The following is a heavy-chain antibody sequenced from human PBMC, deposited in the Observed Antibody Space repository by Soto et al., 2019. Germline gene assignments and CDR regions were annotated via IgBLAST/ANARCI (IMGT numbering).Heavy chain of an antibody. V-gene: IGHV3-21*01. Sequence: GGSLRLSCAASGFTFSSYSMNWVRQAPGKGLEWVSSISSSSSYIYYADSVKGRFTISRDNAKNSLYLQMNSLRAEDTAVYYCARAFPPESGTFDIWGQGTMVTVSS. CDR1: GFTFSSYS. CDR2: ISSSSSYI. CDR3: ARAFPPESGTFDI. J-gene: IGHJ3*02. D-gene: IGHD1-26*01.